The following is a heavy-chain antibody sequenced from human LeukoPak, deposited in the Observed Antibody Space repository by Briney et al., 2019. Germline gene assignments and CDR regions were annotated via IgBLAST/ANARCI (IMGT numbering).Heavy chain of an antibody. CDR2: INPSGGST. J-gene: IGHJ4*02. Sequence: ASVKVSCKASGYTFTSYYMHWVRQAPGQGLEWMGIINPSGGSTSYAQKFQGRVTMTRDTSTSTVYMELSSLRSEDTAVYYCARESSGGYCSSTSCSTGPDFDYWGQGTLVTVS. D-gene: IGHD2-2*01. V-gene: IGHV1-46*01. CDR1: GYTFTSYY. CDR3: ARESSGGYCSSTSCSTGPDFDY.